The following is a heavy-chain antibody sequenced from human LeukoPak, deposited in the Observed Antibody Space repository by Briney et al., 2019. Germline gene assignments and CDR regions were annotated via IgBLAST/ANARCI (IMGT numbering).Heavy chain of an antibody. D-gene: IGHD2-8*01. Sequence: PGGSLRLSCAASGFTFSSYSMNWVRQAPGKGLEWVSYISGSSGTIWYADSVKGRFIISRDNAKNSLYLQMNTLRAEDTAVYYCARDLPYCTNGVCHGSDYWGQGTLVTVSS. CDR1: GFTFSSYS. V-gene: IGHV3-48*04. CDR2: ISGSSGTI. J-gene: IGHJ4*02. CDR3: ARDLPYCTNGVCHGSDY.